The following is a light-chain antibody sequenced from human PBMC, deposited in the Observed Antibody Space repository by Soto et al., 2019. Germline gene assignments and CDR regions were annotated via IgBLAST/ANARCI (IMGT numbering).Light chain of an antibody. Sequence: EIVVTQSPATLSVSPGERATLSCRSSQGVSSNLAWYQQKVGQAPRLLIYGASTRATGIPARFSGSGSGTEFTLTISSLQSEDFAVYYCQQRSNWPLTFGRGTKVDIK. CDR2: GAS. J-gene: IGKJ4*01. V-gene: IGKV3-15*01. CDR3: QQRSNWPLT. CDR1: QGVSSN.